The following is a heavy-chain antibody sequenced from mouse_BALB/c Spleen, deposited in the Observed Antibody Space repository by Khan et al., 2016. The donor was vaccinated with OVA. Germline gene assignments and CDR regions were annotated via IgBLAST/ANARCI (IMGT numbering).Heavy chain of an antibody. V-gene: IGHV3-2*02. D-gene: IGHD1-1*01. CDR2: ISYSGVT. Sequence: EVQLQESGPGLVKPSQSLSLTCTVTGYSITSGYAWNWIRQFPGNKLEWMGYISYSGVTSYTPSPKSRISITRDTSKNQFFLQLTSVTTEDTATYYCARGNYCGYYFDYWGQGTTLTVSS. J-gene: IGHJ2*01. CDR1: GYSITSGYA. CDR3: ARGNYCGYYFDY.